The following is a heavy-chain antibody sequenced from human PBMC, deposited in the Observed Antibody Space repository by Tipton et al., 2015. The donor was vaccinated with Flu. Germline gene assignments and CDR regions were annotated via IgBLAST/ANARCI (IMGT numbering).Heavy chain of an antibody. Sequence: TLSLTCTVSGDSISSSSYYWSWIRQPPGKGLEWIGYIYYSGSTNYNPSLKSRVTISVDTSKNQFSLKLSSVTAGDTAVYYCARRDCAGGICYSRVYDAFDIWGQGTLVTVSS. J-gene: IGHJ3*02. CDR1: GDSISSSSYY. V-gene: IGHV4-61*05. D-gene: IGHD2-8*02. CDR3: ARRDCAGGICYSRVYDAFDI. CDR2: IYYSGST.